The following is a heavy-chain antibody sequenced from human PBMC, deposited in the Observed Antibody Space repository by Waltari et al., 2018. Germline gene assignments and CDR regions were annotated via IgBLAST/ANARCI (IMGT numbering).Heavy chain of an antibody. J-gene: IGHJ3*02. D-gene: IGHD3-22*01. CDR3: ARQAHTMISLFFKAFDI. CDR2: IYYRWST. CDR1: GGSISSSSYY. V-gene: IGHV4-39*07. Sequence: QLQLQESGPGLVKPSETLSLTCTVSGGSISSSSYYWGWIRQPPGKGLEWIGSIYYRWSTDYNPSLKSRVTISVDTSKNQFSLKLSSVTAADTAVYYCARQAHTMISLFFKAFDIWGQGTMVTVSS.